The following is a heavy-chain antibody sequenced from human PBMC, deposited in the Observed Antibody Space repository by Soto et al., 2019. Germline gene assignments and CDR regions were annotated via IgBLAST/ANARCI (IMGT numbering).Heavy chain of an antibody. CDR1: GFTFSSYG. V-gene: IGHV3-33*01. CDR2: IWYDGSNK. CDR3: ARDIDWYSNSSGFDN. D-gene: IGHD1-26*01. J-gene: IGHJ4*02. Sequence: WGSLRLSCAASGFTFSSYGMHCVRQAPCKGLEWVAVIWYDGSNKHYADPVKGRFTISRDNSKNTLSLQMNSLRAEDTAIYYCARDIDWYSNSSGFDNWGQGTLVTVSS.